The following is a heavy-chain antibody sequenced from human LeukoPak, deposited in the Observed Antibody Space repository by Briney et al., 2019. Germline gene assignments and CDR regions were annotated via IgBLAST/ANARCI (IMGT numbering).Heavy chain of an antibody. J-gene: IGHJ3*02. D-gene: IGHD4-23*01. Sequence: SETLSLTCTVSGGSISSGDYYWSWIRQPPGKGLERIGYIYYSGSTYYNPSLESRLTISVDTSKNQFSLKLSSVTAADTAVYYCARGTVVTDAFDIWGQGTMVTVSS. CDR2: IYYSGST. CDR1: GGSISSGDYY. CDR3: ARGTVVTDAFDI. V-gene: IGHV4-30-4*01.